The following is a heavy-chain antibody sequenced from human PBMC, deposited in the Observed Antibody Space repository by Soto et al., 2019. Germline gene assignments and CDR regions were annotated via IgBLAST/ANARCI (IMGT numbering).Heavy chain of an antibody. V-gene: IGHV1-3*01. CDR1: GYTFTSYA. CDR2: INAGNGNT. D-gene: IGHD3-16*01. CDR3: ANPDHAYVFDY. Sequence: ASVKVSCKASGYTFTSYAMHWVRQAPGQRLEWMGWINAGNGNTKYSQKFQGRVTITRDTSASTAYMELSSLRSEDTAVYYCANPDHAYVFDYWAQGPLVPVPS. J-gene: IGHJ4*02.